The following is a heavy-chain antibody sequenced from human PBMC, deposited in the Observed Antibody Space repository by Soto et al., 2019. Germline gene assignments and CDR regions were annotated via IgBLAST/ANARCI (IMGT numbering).Heavy chain of an antibody. V-gene: IGHV4-59*01. CDR2: IYYSGST. CDR3: ALYAGSGYYNWFAP. Sequence: SETLSLTCTVSGGSISSYYWSWIRQPPGKGLEWIGYIYYSGSTNYNPSLKSRVTISVDTSKNQFSLKLSSVTAADTAVYYCALYAGSGYYNWFAPCGQRSPDTVSS. CDR1: GGSISSYY. J-gene: IGHJ5*02. D-gene: IGHD3-22*01.